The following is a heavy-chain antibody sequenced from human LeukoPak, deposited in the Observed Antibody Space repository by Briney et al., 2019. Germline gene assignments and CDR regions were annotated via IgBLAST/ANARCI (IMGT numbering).Heavy chain of an antibody. Sequence: GRSLRLSCAASGFTFTNAWMSWVRQAPGKGLEWVGRIKSKGDGETIDNAAPVKGRFTMSRDDSKATLYLQMNSLKAEDTAVYYCTTDLGLTMIRGVIVYWGQGALVTVSS. D-gene: IGHD3-10*01. V-gene: IGHV3-15*01. CDR1: GFTFTNAW. CDR2: IKSKGDGETI. CDR3: TTDLGLTMIRGVIVY. J-gene: IGHJ4*02.